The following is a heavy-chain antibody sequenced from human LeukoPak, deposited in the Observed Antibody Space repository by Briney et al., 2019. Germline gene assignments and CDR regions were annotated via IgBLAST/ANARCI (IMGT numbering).Heavy chain of an antibody. D-gene: IGHD1-26*01. V-gene: IGHV1-69*04. J-gene: IGHJ4*02. CDR2: IIPILGIA. Sequence: SVTVSCKASGGTFSSYAISWVRQAPGQGLEWMGRIIPILGIANYAQKFQGRVTITADKSTSTAYMELSSLRSEDTAVYYCARDVSGSYGDYFDYWGQGTLVTVSS. CDR1: GGTFSSYA. CDR3: ARDVSGSYGDYFDY.